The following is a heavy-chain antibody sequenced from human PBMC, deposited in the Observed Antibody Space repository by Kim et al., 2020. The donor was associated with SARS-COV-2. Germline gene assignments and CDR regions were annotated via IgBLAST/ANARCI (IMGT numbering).Heavy chain of an antibody. V-gene: IGHV3-48*02. CDR2: ISSSSSTI. Sequence: GGSLRLSCAASGFTFSSYSMNWVRQAPGKGLERVSYISSSSSTIYYADSVKGRFTISRDNAKNSLYLQMNSLRDEDTAVYYCARDRSLGYSSSWYFDYWGQGTLVTVSS. J-gene: IGHJ4*02. CDR3: ARDRSLGYSSSWYFDY. CDR1: GFTFSSYS. D-gene: IGHD6-13*01.